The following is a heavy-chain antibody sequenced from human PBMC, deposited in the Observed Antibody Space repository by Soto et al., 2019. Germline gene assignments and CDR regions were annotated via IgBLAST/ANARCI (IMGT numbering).Heavy chain of an antibody. J-gene: IGHJ4*02. CDR2: IIPIHGTT. D-gene: IGHD3-16*01. CDR3: ERGWGLVS. CDR1: GGSLTSYP. Sequence: QMEQSGAEVRKPGSSVKVSCKPSGGSLTSYPMAWVRQAPGQGFEWMGGIIPIHGTTEYAQKFPGRVTITADESTNRATLELTGLTSEDTAVYYCERGWGLVSWGQGTLVTVSS. V-gene: IGHV1-69*01.